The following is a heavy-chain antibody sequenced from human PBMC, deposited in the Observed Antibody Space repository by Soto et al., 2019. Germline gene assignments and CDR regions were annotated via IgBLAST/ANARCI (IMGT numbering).Heavy chain of an antibody. CDR1: GYSISSGYY. D-gene: IGHD3-10*01. J-gene: IGHJ5*02. CDR3: ARGDPGSLRNWFDP. V-gene: IGHV4-38-2*01. CDR2: IYHSGST. Sequence: SETLSLTCAVSGYSISSGYYWGWIRQPPGKGLEWIGSIYHSGSTYYNPSLKSRVTISVDTSKNQFSLKLSSVTAADTAMYYCARGDPGSLRNWFDPWGQGTLVTVSS.